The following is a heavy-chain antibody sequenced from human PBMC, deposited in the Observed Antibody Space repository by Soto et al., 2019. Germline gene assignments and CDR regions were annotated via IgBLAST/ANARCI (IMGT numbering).Heavy chain of an antibody. CDR2: MNPNSGNT. Sequence: ASVKVSCKASGYTFTSYDINWVRQATGQGLEWMGWMNPNSGNTGYAQKFQGRVTMTRDTSTSTVYMELSSLRSEDTAVYYCARVGGYYYGSGSYYRSYYYYYMDVWGKGTTVTVSS. D-gene: IGHD3-10*01. V-gene: IGHV1-8*01. CDR3: ARVGGYYYGSGSYYRSYYYYYMDV. CDR1: GYTFTSYD. J-gene: IGHJ6*03.